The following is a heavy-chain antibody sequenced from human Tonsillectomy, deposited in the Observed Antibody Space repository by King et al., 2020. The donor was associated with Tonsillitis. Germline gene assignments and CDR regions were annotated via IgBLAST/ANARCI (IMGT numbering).Heavy chain of an antibody. CDR3: ARGSGGFDY. Sequence: QLVQSGAEVKKPGASVKVSCKASGYTFSDYYMNWVRQAPGQGLEWLGWINPNSGGTHYAQKFQGRVTMTRDTSISTAYMELSRLRSDETAVYYCARGSGGFDYWGQGTLVTVSS. D-gene: IGHD6-25*01. CDR2: INPNSGGT. J-gene: IGHJ4*02. CDR1: GYTFSDYY. V-gene: IGHV1-2*02.